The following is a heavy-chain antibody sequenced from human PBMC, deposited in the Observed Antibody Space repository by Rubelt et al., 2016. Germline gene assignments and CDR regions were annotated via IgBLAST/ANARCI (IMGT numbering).Heavy chain of an antibody. D-gene: IGHD4-17*01. V-gene: IGHV1-2*01. CDR1: GYTFTGYY. CDR3: ARTVSTVTAEKYYYYYGMDV. CDR2: INPNSGGT. J-gene: IGHJ6*02. Sequence: QVQLVQSGAEVKKPGASVKVSCKASGYTFTGYYMHWVRQAPGQGLEWMGRINPNSGGTNYAQKFQVRVTRTRETSSSTAYMELSRLRSDDTAGYYCARTVSTVTAEKYYYYYGMDVWGQGTTVTVSS.